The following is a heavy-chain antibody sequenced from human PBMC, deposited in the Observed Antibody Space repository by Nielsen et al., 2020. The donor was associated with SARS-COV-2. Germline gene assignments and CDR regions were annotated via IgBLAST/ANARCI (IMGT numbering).Heavy chain of an antibody. CDR1: GFTFTSSA. J-gene: IGHJ4*02. D-gene: IGHD6-13*01. CDR2: IVVGSGNT. Sequence: SVKVSCKASGFTFTSSAVQWVRQARGQRLEWIGWIVVGSGNTNYAQKFQERVTITRDMSTSTAYMELSSLRSEDTAVYYCARDLSIAAAGSSFDYWGQGTLVTVSS. CDR3: ARDLSIAAAGSSFDY. V-gene: IGHV1-58*01.